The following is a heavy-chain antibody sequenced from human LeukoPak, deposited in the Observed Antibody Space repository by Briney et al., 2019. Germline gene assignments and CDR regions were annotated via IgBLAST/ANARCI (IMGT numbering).Heavy chain of an antibody. CDR2: IYYSGSA. V-gene: IGHV4-39*01. J-gene: IGHJ6*03. Sequence: SETLSLTCTVSGCSISSSINYWACIRQPPGKGLEWIGSIYYSGSAYYKPSLKSRVTISVATSKNQFSLKLSSVTAADTAVYYCARRLLHYYYMDVWGKGTTVTVSS. CDR3: ARRLLHYYYMDV. CDR1: GCSISSSINY. D-gene: IGHD2-21*01.